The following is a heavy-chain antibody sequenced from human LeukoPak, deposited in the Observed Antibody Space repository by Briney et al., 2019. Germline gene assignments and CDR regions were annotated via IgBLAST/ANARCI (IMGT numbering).Heavy chain of an antibody. CDR3: ASAGSDYYDSSGYFGY. CDR1: GLTFSSYW. Sequence: GGSLRLSCAASGLTFSSYWMSWVRQAPGKGLEWVSVIYSGGSTYYADSVKGRFTISRDNSKNTLYLQMNSPRAEDTAVYYCASAGSDYYDSSGYFGYWGQGTLVTVSS. J-gene: IGHJ4*02. CDR2: IYSGGST. D-gene: IGHD3-22*01. V-gene: IGHV3-53*01.